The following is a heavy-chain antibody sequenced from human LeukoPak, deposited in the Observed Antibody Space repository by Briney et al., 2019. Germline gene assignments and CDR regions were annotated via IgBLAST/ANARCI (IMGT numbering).Heavy chain of an antibody. V-gene: IGHV3-23*01. CDR1: GFTFSNYA. CDR3: ARKLYSSSWHNWFDP. Sequence: GGSLRLSCAASGFTFSNYAMNWVRQAPGKGLKWVSGISGSGSSTYYADSVKGRFTISRDNSKNTLYLQMNSLRAEDTAVYYCARKLYSSSWHNWFDPWGQGTLVTVSS. J-gene: IGHJ5*02. D-gene: IGHD6-13*01. CDR2: ISGSGSST.